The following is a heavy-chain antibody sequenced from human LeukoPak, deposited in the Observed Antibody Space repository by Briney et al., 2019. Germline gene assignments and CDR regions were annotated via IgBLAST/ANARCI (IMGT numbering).Heavy chain of an antibody. Sequence: GGSLRLSCAASGFTFSSYSMNRVRQAPGKGLEWVSSISSSSSYIYYADSVKGRFTISRDNAKNSLYLQMNSLRAEDTAVYYCARITIFGVVIIGYMDVWGKGTTVTVSS. CDR2: ISSSSSYI. CDR1: GFTFSSYS. J-gene: IGHJ6*03. D-gene: IGHD3-3*01. CDR3: ARITIFGVVIIGYMDV. V-gene: IGHV3-21*01.